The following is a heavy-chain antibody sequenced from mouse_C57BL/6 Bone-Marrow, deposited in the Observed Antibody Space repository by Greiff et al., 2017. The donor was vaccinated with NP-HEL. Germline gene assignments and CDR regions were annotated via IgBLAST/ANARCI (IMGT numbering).Heavy chain of an antibody. CDR2: IYPGNSDT. V-gene: IGHV1-5*01. D-gene: IGHD1-1*01. CDR3: TRSYYGSRYWYFDV. CDR1: GYTFTSYW. Sequence: EVQLQQSGTVLARPGASVKMSCKTSGYTFTSYWMHWVKQRPGQGLEWIGAIYPGNSDTSYNQKFKGKAKLTAVTSASTAYMELSSLPNEDSAVYYCTRSYYGSRYWYFDVWGTGTTVTVSS. J-gene: IGHJ1*03.